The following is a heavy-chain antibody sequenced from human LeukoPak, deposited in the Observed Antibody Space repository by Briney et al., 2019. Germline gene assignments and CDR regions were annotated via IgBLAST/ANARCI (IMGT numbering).Heavy chain of an antibody. CDR3: ARYVVYGSGKYYFDY. Sequence: ASETLSLTCTVPGGSVSSTTYYWSWIRQAPGKGLEWIASINYSGSTYYNPSLKSRVTISVDTSENQFSLKLSSVTAADTAVYYCARYVVYGSGKYYFDYWGQGTPVTVSS. V-gene: IGHV4-39*01. CDR2: INYSGST. J-gene: IGHJ4*02. CDR1: GGSVSSTTYY. D-gene: IGHD3-10*01.